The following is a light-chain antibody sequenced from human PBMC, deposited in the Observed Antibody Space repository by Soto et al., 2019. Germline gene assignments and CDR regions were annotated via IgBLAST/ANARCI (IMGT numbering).Light chain of an antibody. Sequence: QSALTQPASVSGSPGQSITISCTGTSSDVGGYNYVSWYQQNPGKAPKLIIYDVSNRPSGVSNRFSASKSGNTASLTISGLQAEDEADYYCLSYTSSVTYVFGTGTQLTVL. CDR3: LSYTSSVTYV. J-gene: IGLJ1*01. CDR1: SSDVGGYNY. CDR2: DVS. V-gene: IGLV2-14*01.